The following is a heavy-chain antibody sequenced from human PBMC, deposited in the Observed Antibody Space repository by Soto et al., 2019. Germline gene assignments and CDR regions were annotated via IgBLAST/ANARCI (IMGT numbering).Heavy chain of an antibody. D-gene: IGHD3-3*01. CDR2: ISSSSSYI. CDR1: GFTFSSYS. CDR3: ARETSFGQSATIVGEF. J-gene: IGHJ4*02. V-gene: IGHV3-21*01. Sequence: LRLSCAASGFTFSSYSMNWVRQAPGKGLEWVSSISSSSSYIYYADSVKGRFTISRDNYRDSVYLQMNSPRADDTALYYCARETSFGQSATIVGEFWGQGTLVTVSS.